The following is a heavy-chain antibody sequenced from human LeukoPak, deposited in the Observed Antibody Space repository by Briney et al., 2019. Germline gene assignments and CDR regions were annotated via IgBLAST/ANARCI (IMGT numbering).Heavy chain of an antibody. V-gene: IGHV3-23*01. Sequence: GGSLRLSCAASGFTFSSYAMSWVRQAPGKGVEWVSAISGSGGSTYYADSVKGRFTISRDNSKNTLYLQMNSLRAEDTAVYYCAKSGQLAFGNDYWGQGTLVTVSS. CDR1: GFTFSSYA. J-gene: IGHJ4*02. CDR2: ISGSGGST. D-gene: IGHD6-13*01. CDR3: AKSGQLAFGNDY.